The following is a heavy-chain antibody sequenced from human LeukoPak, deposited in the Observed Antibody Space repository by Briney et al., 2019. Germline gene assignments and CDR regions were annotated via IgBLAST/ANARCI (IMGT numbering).Heavy chain of an antibody. V-gene: IGHV3-7*01. Sequence: PGGSLRLSCVASGFTSSNYWLSWVRQAPGKGLEWVANIKQDGGEKYYVDSVKGRFTISRDNAKNSLYLQMNSLRAEDTAVYYCVSFYETYWGRGTLVTVSS. CDR1: GFTSSNYW. CDR2: IKQDGGEK. D-gene: IGHD2/OR15-2a*01. CDR3: VSFYETY. J-gene: IGHJ4*02.